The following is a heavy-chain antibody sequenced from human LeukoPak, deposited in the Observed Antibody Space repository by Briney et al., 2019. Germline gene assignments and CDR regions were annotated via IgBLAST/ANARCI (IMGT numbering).Heavy chain of an antibody. CDR3: ARAGYSSGWYAHFDY. D-gene: IGHD6-19*01. CDR1: GGSISSYY. CDR2: IYYSGST. V-gene: IGHV4-59*01. Sequence: SETLSLTCTVSGGSISSYYWSWIRQPPGKGLEWIGYIYYSGSTNYNPSLKSRVTISVDTSKNQFSLKLSSVTAADTAVYYCARAGYSSGWYAHFDYWGQGTLVTVSS. J-gene: IGHJ4*02.